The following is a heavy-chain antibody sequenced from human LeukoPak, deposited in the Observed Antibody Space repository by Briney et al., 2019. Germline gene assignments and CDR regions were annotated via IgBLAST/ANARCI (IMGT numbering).Heavy chain of an antibody. CDR2: ISGSGGNT. D-gene: IGHD3-10*01. J-gene: IGHJ4*02. CDR1: GFTFSSYA. V-gene: IGHV3-23*01. CDR3: AKMKGLTMVRGTFDY. Sequence: GGSLRLSCAASGFTFSSYAMTWVRQAPGKGLEWVSSISGSGGNTYYADSVKGRFTISRDNSKNTLYLQMSSLRAEDTAVYYCAKMKGLTMVRGTFDYWGQGTLVTVSS.